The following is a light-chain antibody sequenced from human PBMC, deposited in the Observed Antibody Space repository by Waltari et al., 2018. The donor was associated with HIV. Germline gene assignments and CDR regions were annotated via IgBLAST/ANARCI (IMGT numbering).Light chain of an antibody. CDR3: GTWDSSLSAVV. CDR2: DNN. CDR1: SSNIGNNY. V-gene: IGLV1-51*01. J-gene: IGLJ2*01. Sequence: QSVLTQPPSVSAAPGQKVTIPCSGSSSNIGNNYVSWYQQLPGTAPKLPIYDNNKRPSGIPDRFSGSKSGTSATLGITGLQTGDEADYYCGTWDSSLSAVVFGGGTKLTVL.